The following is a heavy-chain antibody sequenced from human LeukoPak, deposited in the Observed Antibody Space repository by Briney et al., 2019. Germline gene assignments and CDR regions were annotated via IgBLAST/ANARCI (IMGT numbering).Heavy chain of an antibody. CDR3: ARGVCSSSGYLSYYYYYYMDV. J-gene: IGHJ6*03. Sequence: GGSLRLSCAASGFTVSSNYMSWVRQAPGKGLEWVSVIYSGGSTYYADSVKGRFTISRDNSKNTLYLQMNSLRAEDTAVYYCARGVCSSSGYLSYYYYYYMDVWGKGTTVTVSS. V-gene: IGHV3-53*01. D-gene: IGHD6-6*01. CDR1: GFTVSSNY. CDR2: IYSGGST.